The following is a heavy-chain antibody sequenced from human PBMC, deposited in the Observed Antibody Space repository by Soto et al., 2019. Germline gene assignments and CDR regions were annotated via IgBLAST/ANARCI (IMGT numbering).Heavy chain of an antibody. CDR1: GFTFSSYS. Sequence: VGSLILSCAASGFTFSSYSMNWVRQAPGKGLEWVSSISSSSSYIYYADSVKGRFTISRDNAKNSLYLQMNSLRAEDTAVYYCATEPVIVVVPAARPDAFDIWGQGTMVTVSS. J-gene: IGHJ3*02. CDR2: ISSSSSYI. CDR3: ATEPVIVVVPAARPDAFDI. V-gene: IGHV3-21*01. D-gene: IGHD2-2*01.